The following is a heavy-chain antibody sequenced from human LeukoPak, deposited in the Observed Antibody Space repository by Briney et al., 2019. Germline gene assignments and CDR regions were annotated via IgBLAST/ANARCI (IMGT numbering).Heavy chain of an antibody. V-gene: IGHV1-8*01. CDR3: ARDYGPYYDFWSGYYKNWFDP. D-gene: IGHD3-3*01. CDR1: GYTFTSYD. J-gene: IGHJ5*02. CDR2: MNPNSDNT. Sequence: ASVKVSCKASGYTFTSYDMNWVRQATGQGLEWMGWMNPNSDNTGYAQKFQGRVTMTRNTSISTAYMELSSLRSEDTAVYYCARDYGPYYDFWSGYYKNWFDPWGQGTLVTVSS.